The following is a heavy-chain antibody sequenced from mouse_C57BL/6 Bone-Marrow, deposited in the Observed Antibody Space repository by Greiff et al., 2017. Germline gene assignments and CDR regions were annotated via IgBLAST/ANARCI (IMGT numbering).Heavy chain of an antibody. Sequence: QVQLQQSGPELVKPGASVKISCKASGYAFSSSWMNWVKQRPGKGLAWIGRFYPGDGDTKYNGTFKGKATLTADKSSSAAYMQLSSLTSEDSAVYFFATDSSGYGAYWGQGTLVTVSA. D-gene: IGHD3-2*02. CDR1: GYAFSSSW. J-gene: IGHJ3*01. CDR2: FYPGDGDT. CDR3: ATDSSGYGAY. V-gene: IGHV1-82*01.